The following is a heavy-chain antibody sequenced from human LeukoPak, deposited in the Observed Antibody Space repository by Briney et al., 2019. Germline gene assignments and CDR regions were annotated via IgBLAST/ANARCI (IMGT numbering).Heavy chain of an antibody. Sequence: ASVKVSCKASGYTFTGYYMYWVRQAPGQGLEWMGRINPSSGGTNYAQKFQGRVTMTRDTSISTAYMELSRLRSDDTAVYYCARGGLVFWSGYCDYWGQGTLVTVSS. V-gene: IGHV1-2*06. CDR1: GYTFTGYY. D-gene: IGHD3-3*01. CDR2: INPSSGGT. J-gene: IGHJ4*02. CDR3: ARGGLVFWSGYCDY.